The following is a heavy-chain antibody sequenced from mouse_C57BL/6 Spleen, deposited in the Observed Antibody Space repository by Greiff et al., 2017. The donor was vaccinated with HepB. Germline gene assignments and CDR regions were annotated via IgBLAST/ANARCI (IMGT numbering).Heavy chain of an antibody. CDR3: ARSGTTVDLDV. CDR1: GYAFTNYL. V-gene: IGHV1-54*01. Sequence: QVQLQQSGAELVRPGTSVKVSCKASGYAFTNYLIEWVKQRPGQGLEWIGVINPGSGGTNYNEKFKGKATLTADKSSSTAYMQLSSLTSEDSAVYFCARSGTTVDLDVWGTGTTVTVSS. CDR2: INPGSGGT. D-gene: IGHD1-1*01. J-gene: IGHJ1*03.